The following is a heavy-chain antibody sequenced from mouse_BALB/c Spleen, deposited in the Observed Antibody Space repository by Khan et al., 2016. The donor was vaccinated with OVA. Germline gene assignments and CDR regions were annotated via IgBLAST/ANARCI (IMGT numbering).Heavy chain of an antibody. D-gene: IGHD2-4*01. CDR2: IYPGDGDT. J-gene: IGHJ4*01. Sequence: QVQLQQSGPELVKPGALVKISCKASGYTFTAYDLNWVKQRPGQGLEWIGWIYPGDGDTRYNENFKDKATLTADKSSNTAYMQLSSLTYEASAVYFCAREGLRGVAIDYWGQGTSVSVSS. V-gene: IGHV1S56*01. CDR1: GYTFTAYD. CDR3: AREGLRGVAIDY.